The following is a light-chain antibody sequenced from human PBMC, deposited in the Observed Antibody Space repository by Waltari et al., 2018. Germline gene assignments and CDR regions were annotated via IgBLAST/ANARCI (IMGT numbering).Light chain of an antibody. CDR3: QSYDSTNVV. J-gene: IGLJ2*01. V-gene: IGLV6-57*01. CDR1: SGSIASDY. CDR2: ENN. Sequence: FVLAQPHSVSEPPGKTVTISCTRSSGSIASDYGPWYQQRPGTSPTTVIYENNKRPSGVPDRFSGSIDSSSNSASLTISGLKTEDEADYYCQSYDSTNVVFGGGTKLTVL.